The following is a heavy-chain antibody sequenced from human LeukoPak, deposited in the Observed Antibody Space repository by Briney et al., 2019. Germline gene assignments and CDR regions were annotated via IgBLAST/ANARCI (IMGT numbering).Heavy chain of an antibody. Sequence: GGSLRLSCAASGFTFSNSGMHWVRQAPGKGLEWVAVISFDESNKNFADSVKGRFTVSRDNSKNTLYLQMNSLRAEDSAVYYCAKDLGSRPRYWYFDLWGRGTLVTVSS. J-gene: IGHJ2*01. D-gene: IGHD3-10*01. CDR2: ISFDESNK. CDR1: GFTFSNSG. CDR3: AKDLGSRPRYWYFDL. V-gene: IGHV3-30*18.